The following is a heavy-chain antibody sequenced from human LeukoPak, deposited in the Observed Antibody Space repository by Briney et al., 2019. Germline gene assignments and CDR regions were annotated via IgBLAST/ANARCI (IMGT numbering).Heavy chain of an antibody. D-gene: IGHD5-12*01. J-gene: IGHJ4*02. V-gene: IGHV3-9*01. CDR2: ISWESGSI. CDR3: ARDRVATLLGRGSYFDY. CDR1: GFTFDDYA. Sequence: PGRSLRLSCAASGFTFDDYAMHWVRQAPGKGLEWVSGISWESGSIGYADSVKGRFTISRDNAKKSLYLQMNSLRAEDTALYYCARDRVATLLGRGSYFDYWGQGTLVTVSS.